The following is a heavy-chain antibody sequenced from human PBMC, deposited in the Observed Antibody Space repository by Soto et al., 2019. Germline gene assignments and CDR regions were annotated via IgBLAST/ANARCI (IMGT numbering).Heavy chain of an antibody. V-gene: IGHV3-23*01. CDR3: AKMGDIVVVVAANNWFDP. J-gene: IGHJ5*02. CDR1: GFTLSSYA. Sequence: GGSLRLSCAASGFTLSSYAMSWVRQAPGKGLEWVSAISGSGGSTYYADSVKGRFTISRDNSKNTLYLQMNSLRAEDTAVYYCAKMGDIVVVVAANNWFDPWGQGTLVTVSS. CDR2: ISGSGGST. D-gene: IGHD2-15*01.